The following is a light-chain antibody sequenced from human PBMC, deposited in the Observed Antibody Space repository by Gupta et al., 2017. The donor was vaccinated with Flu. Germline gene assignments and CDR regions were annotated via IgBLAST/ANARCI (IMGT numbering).Light chain of an antibody. CDR2: GAS. Sequence: DIQMTQSPSSLSASVGDRVTITCRASQYINTYLTWYQHKPGKAPQLLIYGASSLQSGVPSTFSGGGSGTDFTLTINSLQPEDFATYYCQQTYDTLLTFGEGTKVEIK. J-gene: IGKJ4*02. V-gene: IGKV1-39*01. CDR3: QQTYDTLLT. CDR1: QYINTY.